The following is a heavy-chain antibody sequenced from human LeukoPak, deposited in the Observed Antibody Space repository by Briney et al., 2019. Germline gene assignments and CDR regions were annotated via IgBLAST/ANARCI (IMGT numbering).Heavy chain of an antibody. J-gene: IGHJ3*02. D-gene: IGHD4-23*01. CDR1: GFTVSSNY. CDR3: ARDGGYGGNSEPDAFDI. Sequence: GGSLRLSCAASGFTVSSNYMSWVRQAPGKGLEWVSVIYSGGSTYHADSVKGRFTISRDNSKNTLYLQMNSLRAEDTAVYYCARDGGYGGNSEPDAFDIWGQGTMVTVSS. V-gene: IGHV3-66*02. CDR2: IYSGGST.